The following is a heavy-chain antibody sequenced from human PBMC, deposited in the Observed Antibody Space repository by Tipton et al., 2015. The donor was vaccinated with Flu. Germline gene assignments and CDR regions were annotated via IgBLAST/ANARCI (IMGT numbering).Heavy chain of an antibody. CDR3: ARSAYGGVIVHYFDH. D-gene: IGHD3-16*02. V-gene: IGHV4-61*02. Sequence: GLVKPSQTLSLTCTVSGGSIDSGFYLWSWVRQPAGGSLEWIGRIYSSGTANYNPSLPSLTGRVSMSVDTSKNQFSLRLKSVTAADTAVYYCARSAYGGVIVHYFDHWGQGTLVTVSS. CDR2: IYSSGTA. CDR1: GGSIDSGFYL. J-gene: IGHJ4*02.